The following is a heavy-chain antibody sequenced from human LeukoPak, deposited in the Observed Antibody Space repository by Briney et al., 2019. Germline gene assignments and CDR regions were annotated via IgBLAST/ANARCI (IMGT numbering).Heavy chain of an antibody. V-gene: IGHV1-69*05. CDR1: GGTFSSYA. D-gene: IGHD5-18*01. Sequence: ASVKVSCKASGGTFSSYAISWVRQAPGQGLEWMGGIIPIFGTANYAQKFQGRVTMTRDTSISTAYMELSRLRSDDTAVYYCARDDTAMVDYWGQGTLVSVSS. CDR2: IIPIFGTA. J-gene: IGHJ4*02. CDR3: ARDDTAMVDY.